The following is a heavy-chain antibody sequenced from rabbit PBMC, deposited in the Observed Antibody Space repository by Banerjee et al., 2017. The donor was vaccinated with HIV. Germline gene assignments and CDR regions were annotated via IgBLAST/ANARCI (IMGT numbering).Heavy chain of an antibody. CDR2: IYTGSGAT. J-gene: IGHJ3*01. V-gene: IGHV1S45*01. D-gene: IGHD4-2*01. CDR3: ARGHAGSSWGLDL. CDR1: GFSFSNKYV. Sequence: QEQLEESGGGLVQPEGSLTLTCTASGFSFSNKYVMCWVRQAPGKGLEWIGCIYTGSGATYYASWVKGRFTISKTSSTTVTLQMTSLTAADTATYFCARGHAGSSWGLDLWGPGTLVTVS.